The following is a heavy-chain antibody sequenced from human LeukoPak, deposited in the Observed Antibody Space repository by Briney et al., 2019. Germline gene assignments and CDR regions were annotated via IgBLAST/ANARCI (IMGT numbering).Heavy chain of an antibody. J-gene: IGHJ2*01. CDR1: GDSISSSSYY. CDR3: ARGPTNDYGGKDLDL. CDR2: IYYSGST. D-gene: IGHD4-23*01. Sequence: SETLSLTCSVSGDSISSSSYYWGWIRQPPGKGLEWIGSIYYSGSTYYNPSLKSRVTISVDTSKKQFSLKLTSMTAADTAVFYCARGPTNDYGGKDLDLWGRGTLVTVSS. V-gene: IGHV4-39*07.